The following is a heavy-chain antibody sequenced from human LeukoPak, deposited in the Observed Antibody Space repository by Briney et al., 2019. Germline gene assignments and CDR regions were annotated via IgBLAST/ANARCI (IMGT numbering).Heavy chain of an antibody. CDR1: GFTFSSYA. Sequence: GRSLRLSCAASGFTFSSYAMHWVRQALGKGLEWVAVISYDGSNKYYADSVKGRFTISRDNSKNTLYLQMNSLRAEDTAVYYCARVTDGDYYYYYYMDVWGKGTTVTVSS. J-gene: IGHJ6*03. D-gene: IGHD4-17*01. CDR2: ISYDGSNK. V-gene: IGHV3-30-3*01. CDR3: ARVTDGDYYYYYYMDV.